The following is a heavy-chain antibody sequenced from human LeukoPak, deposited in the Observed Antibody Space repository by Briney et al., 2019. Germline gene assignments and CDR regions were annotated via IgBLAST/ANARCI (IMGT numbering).Heavy chain of an antibody. V-gene: IGHV1-2*02. CDR1: GYTLTDYY. CDR2: INPNSGGT. Sequence: ASVKVSCKASGYTLTDYYMQWVRQAPGQGLKWMGWINPNSGGTDYAQKFQGRVTMTRDTSTSTAYMELSRLRSDDTAVYYCARVGYCSSTSCHFLDYWGQGTLVTVSS. CDR3: ARVGYCSSTSCHFLDY. J-gene: IGHJ4*02. D-gene: IGHD2-2*01.